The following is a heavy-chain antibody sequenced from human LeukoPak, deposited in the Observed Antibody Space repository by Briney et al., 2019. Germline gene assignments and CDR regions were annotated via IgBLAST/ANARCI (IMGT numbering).Heavy chain of an antibody. CDR2: IYTSGST. J-gene: IGHJ4*02. V-gene: IGHV4-61*02. D-gene: IGHD6-6*01. Sequence: PSETLSLTCTVSGGSISSGSYYWSWIRQPAGKGLEWIGRIYTSGSTNYNPSLKSRVTISVDTSKNQFSLKLSSVTAADTAVYYCASSRDPQLELGYWGQGTLVTVSS. CDR1: GGSISSGSYY. CDR3: ASSRDPQLELGY.